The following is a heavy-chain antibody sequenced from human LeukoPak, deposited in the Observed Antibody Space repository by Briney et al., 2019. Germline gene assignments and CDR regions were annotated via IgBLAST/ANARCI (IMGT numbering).Heavy chain of an antibody. V-gene: IGHV4-34*01. CDR3: ARMRITIFGVVISSVVHDY. CDR2: INHSGST. CDR1: GGSFSGYY. Sequence: ETLSLTCAVYGGSFSGYYWSWIRQPPGKGLEWIGEINHSGSTNYNPSLKSRVTISVDTSKNQFSLKLSSVTAADTAVYYCARMRITIFGVVISSVVHDYWGQGTLVTVSS. D-gene: IGHD3-3*01. J-gene: IGHJ4*02.